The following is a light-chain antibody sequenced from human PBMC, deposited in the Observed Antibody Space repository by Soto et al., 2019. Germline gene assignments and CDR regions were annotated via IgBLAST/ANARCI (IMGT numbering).Light chain of an antibody. J-gene: IGKJ1*01. CDR1: QTIISNS. CDR3: QLYGSSPKT. CDR2: GAS. Sequence: EIVLTQSLGTLSLSPGERATLSCRATQTIISNSLSWYQLIPGQAPKLVIHGASTRATGIPDRFSGSGSGTDFTLTISRVEPEDFAVYYCQLYGSSPKTFGQGTKVEV. V-gene: IGKV3-20*01.